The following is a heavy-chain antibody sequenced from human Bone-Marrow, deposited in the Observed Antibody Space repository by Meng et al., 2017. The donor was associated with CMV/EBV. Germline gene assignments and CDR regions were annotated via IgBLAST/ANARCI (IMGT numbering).Heavy chain of an antibody. CDR3: ASPKTRFLEWFGYY. V-gene: IGHV5-51*01. Sequence: KVSCKGSGYRFTTYWIGWVRQMPGKGLEWMGIIYPGDSDTRYSPSFQGQVTISADKSISTAYLQWSSLKASDTAMYYCASPKTRFLEWFGYYWGQGTLVTVSS. D-gene: IGHD3-3*01. CDR2: IYPGDSDT. CDR1: GYRFTTYW. J-gene: IGHJ4*02.